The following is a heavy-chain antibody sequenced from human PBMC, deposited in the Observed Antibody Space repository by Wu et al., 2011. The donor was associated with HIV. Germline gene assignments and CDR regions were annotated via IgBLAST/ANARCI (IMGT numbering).Heavy chain of an antibody. CDR2: MNPNSANT. CDR3: ARDRRMTTVVRGSYYYGMDV. Sequence: QVQLVQSGAEVKKPGASVKVSCKASGYIFTTNDIIWVRQATGQGLEWMGWMNPNSANTGYAQKFQDRVTMTRNTSISTAYMELSSLRSEDTAVYYCARDRRMTTVVRGSYYYGMDVWGQGTTVTVSS. V-gene: IGHV1-8*01. J-gene: IGHJ6*02. D-gene: IGHD4-23*01. CDR1: GYIFTTND.